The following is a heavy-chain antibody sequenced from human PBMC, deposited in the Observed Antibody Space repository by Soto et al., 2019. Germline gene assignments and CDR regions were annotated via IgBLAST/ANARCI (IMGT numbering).Heavy chain of an antibody. Sequence: GGSLRHSCASSGFTFISYSMNWVRQATGKGLEWVSYISSSSSSIYYADSVKGRFTISRDNAKNSLYLQMNSLRDEDTAVYYCARDRGNYDSSGYPYFDYWGQGTLVTVSS. CDR2: ISSSSSSI. CDR3: ARDRGNYDSSGYPYFDY. D-gene: IGHD3-22*01. V-gene: IGHV3-48*02. J-gene: IGHJ4*02. CDR1: GFTFISYS.